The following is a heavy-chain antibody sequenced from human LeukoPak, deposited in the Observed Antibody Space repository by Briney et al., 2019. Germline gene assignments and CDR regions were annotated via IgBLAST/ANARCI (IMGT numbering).Heavy chain of an antibody. D-gene: IGHD3-3*01. CDR1: GFTFSSYA. CDR2: ISGSGGST. Sequence: GGSLRLSCAASGFTFSSYAMSWVRQAPGKGLEWVSAISGSGGSTYYADSVKGRFTISRDNSKNTLYLQMNSLRPEDTAVYYCANVPMYYDFWSGYSSHDYWGQGTLVTVSS. CDR3: ANVPMYYDFWSGYSSHDY. J-gene: IGHJ4*02. V-gene: IGHV3-23*01.